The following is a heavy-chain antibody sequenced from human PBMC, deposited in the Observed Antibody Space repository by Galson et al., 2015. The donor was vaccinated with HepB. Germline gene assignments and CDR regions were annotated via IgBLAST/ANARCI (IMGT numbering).Heavy chain of an antibody. D-gene: IGHD3-10*01. V-gene: IGHV5-10-1*01. CDR2: IDPSDSYT. CDR1: GYSFTSYW. Sequence: QSGAEVKKPGESLRTSCKGSGYSFTSYWISWVRQMPGKGLEWMGRIDPSDSYTNYSPSFQGHVTISADKSISTAYLQWSSLKASDTAMYYCARHAYYGSGSNNWFDPWGQGTLVTVSS. J-gene: IGHJ5*02. CDR3: ARHAYYGSGSNNWFDP.